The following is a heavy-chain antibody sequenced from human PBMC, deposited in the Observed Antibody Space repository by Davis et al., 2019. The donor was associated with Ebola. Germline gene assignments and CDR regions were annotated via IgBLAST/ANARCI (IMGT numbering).Heavy chain of an antibody. J-gene: IGHJ5*02. V-gene: IGHV4-59*12. D-gene: IGHD3-16*01. CDR1: GGSISSYY. Sequence: SETLSLTCTVSGGSISSYYWSWIRQPPGKGLEWIGYIYYSGSTYYNPSLKSRVTISVDRSKNQFSLKLSSVTAADTAVYYCARGGRTYNWFDPWGQGTLVTVSS. CDR3: ARGGRTYNWFDP. CDR2: IYYSGST.